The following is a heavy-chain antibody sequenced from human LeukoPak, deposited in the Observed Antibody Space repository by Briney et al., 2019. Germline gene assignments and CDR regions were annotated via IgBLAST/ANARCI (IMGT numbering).Heavy chain of an antibody. CDR1: GYSFTTYW. Sequence: GESLKISCKGSGYSFTTYWIGWVRQMPGKGLEWMGIIYPGDSDTRYSPSFQGQVTISADKSISTAYLQWSSLKASDTAMYYCARQGSVNYYYMDVWGKGTTVTVSS. CDR3: ARQGSVNYYYMDV. CDR2: IYPGDSDT. D-gene: IGHD3-10*01. J-gene: IGHJ6*03. V-gene: IGHV5-51*01.